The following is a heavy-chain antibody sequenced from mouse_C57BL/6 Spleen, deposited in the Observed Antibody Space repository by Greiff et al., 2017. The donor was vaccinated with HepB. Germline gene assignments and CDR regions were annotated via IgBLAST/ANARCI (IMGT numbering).Heavy chain of an antibody. Sequence: QVQLQQPGAELVRPGSSVKLSCKASGYTFTSYWMGWVKQRPGQGLEWIGNIYPSASETHYNQKFKDKATLTVDKSSSTAYMQLGSLTSEDSAVYYYARGRYGGRPAWFAYWGQGTLVTVSA. V-gene: IGHV1-61*01. CDR3: ARGRYGGRPAWFAY. J-gene: IGHJ3*01. CDR1: GYTFTSYW. CDR2: IYPSASET. D-gene: IGHD1-1*01.